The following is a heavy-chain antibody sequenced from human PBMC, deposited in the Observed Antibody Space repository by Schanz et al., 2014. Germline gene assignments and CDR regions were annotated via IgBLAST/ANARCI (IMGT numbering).Heavy chain of an antibody. CDR3: AKWEDIVPEPEPMRGWFDS. J-gene: IGHJ5*01. D-gene: IGHD2-8*01. CDR2: ISARGEVS. Sequence: EVQLVESGGGLVRPGGSLRLSCTTSGLIFSTSTLNWVRQAPGKGLEWVSVISARGEVSKYSDSVKGRFIVSRDNSRATLFLQMDSLRAADTAFYYCAKWEDIVPEPEPMRGWFDSWGQGILVNASS. CDR1: GLIFSTST. V-gene: IGHV3-23*04.